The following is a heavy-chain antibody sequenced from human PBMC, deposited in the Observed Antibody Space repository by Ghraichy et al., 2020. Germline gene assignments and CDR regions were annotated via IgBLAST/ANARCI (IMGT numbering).Heavy chain of an antibody. Sequence: SETLSLTCAVSGGSISSGGYSWSWIRQPPGKGLEWIGYIYHSGSTYYNPSLKSRVTISVDRSKNQFSLKLSSVTAADTAVYYCASIYYDILTGYYPSYYFDYWGQGTLVTVSS. CDR2: IYHSGST. CDR1: GGSISSGGYS. J-gene: IGHJ4*02. V-gene: IGHV4-30-2*01. D-gene: IGHD3-9*01. CDR3: ASIYYDILTGYYPSYYFDY.